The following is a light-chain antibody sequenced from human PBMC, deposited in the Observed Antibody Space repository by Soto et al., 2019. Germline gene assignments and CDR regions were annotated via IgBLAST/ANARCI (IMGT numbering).Light chain of an antibody. CDR2: GAS. V-gene: IGKV3-20*01. J-gene: IGKJ1*01. Sequence: TQSPSSLSASVGDEVTITCLASQSVSSSYLAWYQQKPGQAPRLLIYGASSRATGIPDRFSGSGSGTDFTLTISRLEPEDFAVYYCQQYGSSRTFGQGTKVDIK. CDR3: QQYGSSRT. CDR1: QSVSSSY.